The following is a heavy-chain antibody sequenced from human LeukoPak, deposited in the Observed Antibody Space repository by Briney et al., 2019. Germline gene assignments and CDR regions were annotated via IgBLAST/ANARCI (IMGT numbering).Heavy chain of an antibody. V-gene: IGHV4-59*01. D-gene: IGHD6-19*01. CDR1: GGSISSYY. CDR2: IYYSGST. Sequence: KPSETLSLTCTVSGGSISSYYWSWIRQPPGKGLEWIGYIYYSGSTNYNPSLKSRVTISVDTSKNQFSLKLSSVTAADTAVYYCARVQCGWHFDYWGQGTLVTVS. CDR3: ARVQCGWHFDY. J-gene: IGHJ4*02.